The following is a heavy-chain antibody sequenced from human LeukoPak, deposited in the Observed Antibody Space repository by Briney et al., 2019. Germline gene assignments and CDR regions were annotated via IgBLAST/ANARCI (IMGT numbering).Heavy chain of an antibody. J-gene: IGHJ4*02. V-gene: IGHV3-30*04. CDR3: AKEGEYSGSYDYFDY. CDR1: GFTFSSYA. D-gene: IGHD1-26*01. Sequence: GGSLRLSCAASGFTFSSYAMHWVRQAPGKGLEWVAVISYDGSNKYYADSVKGRFTISRDNSKNTLYLQMNSLRAEDTAVYYCAKEGEYSGSYDYFDYWGQGTLVTVSS. CDR2: ISYDGSNK.